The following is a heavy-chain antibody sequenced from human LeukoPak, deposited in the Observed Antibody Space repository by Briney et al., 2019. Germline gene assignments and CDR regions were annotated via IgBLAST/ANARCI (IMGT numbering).Heavy chain of an antibody. D-gene: IGHD4-23*01. J-gene: IGHJ4*02. CDR2: IIPMFGTA. V-gene: IGHV1-69*05. CDR3: ASGNSIDY. Sequence: GASVKVSCKASGGTFNSYAISWVRQAPGQGLEWMGGIIPMFGTAIYTQKLQGRVTMTRDTSISTAYMELSRLRSDDTAVYYCASGNSIDYWGQGTLVTVSS. CDR1: GGTFNSYA.